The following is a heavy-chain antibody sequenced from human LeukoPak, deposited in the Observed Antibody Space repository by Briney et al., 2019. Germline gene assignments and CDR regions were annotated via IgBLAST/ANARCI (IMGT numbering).Heavy chain of an antibody. CDR3: ARGGYSGYDPTNFDY. J-gene: IGHJ4*02. CDR2: IYSSGST. CDR1: GGSISSYY. Sequence: SETLSLTCTGSGGSISSYYWSWIRQPAGKGLEWIGRIYSSGSTNYNPSPKSRVAMTVDTSKNQFSLKLSSVTAADTAVYYCARGGYSGYDPTNFDYWGQGTLVTVSS. D-gene: IGHD5-12*01. V-gene: IGHV4-4*07.